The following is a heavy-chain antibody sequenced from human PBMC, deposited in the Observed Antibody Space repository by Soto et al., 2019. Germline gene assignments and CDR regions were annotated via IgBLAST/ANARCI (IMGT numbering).Heavy chain of an antibody. Sequence: GESLEISCKGSGYRFTSYWISWVRQMPGKGLEWMGKIDPSDSYTNYSPSFQGHVTISAEKSVNTAYIQWRSLKASDTAMYYCARPEVVNWSDPLGQGTLVTVSP. CDR2: IDPSDSYT. V-gene: IGHV5-10-1*01. CDR1: GYRFTSYW. CDR3: ARPEVVNWSDP. J-gene: IGHJ5*02.